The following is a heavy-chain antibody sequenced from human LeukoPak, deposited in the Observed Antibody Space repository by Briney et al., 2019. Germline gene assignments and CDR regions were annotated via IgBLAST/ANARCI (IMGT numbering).Heavy chain of an antibody. CDR3: ARENGGNYSASGSLTYYYYMDV. D-gene: IGHD3-10*01. CDR2: INSDGSRT. J-gene: IGHJ6*03. CDR1: GFTFSSYW. V-gene: IGHV3-74*01. Sequence: GGSLRLSCAASGFTFSSYWMHWVRQAPGKGLVWVSRINSDGSRTNYAHSVKGRFTISRDNAKNTLYLQMNSLRAEDTAVYYCARENGGNYSASGSLTYYYYMDVWGKGTTVTVSS.